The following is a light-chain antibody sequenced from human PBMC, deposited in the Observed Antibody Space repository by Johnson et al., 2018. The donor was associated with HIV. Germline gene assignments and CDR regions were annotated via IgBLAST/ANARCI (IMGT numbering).Light chain of an antibody. V-gene: IGLV1-51*01. CDR2: DNT. CDR1: RSNTGRNY. J-gene: IGLJ1*01. CDR3: GTWDSSLSAGRV. Sequence: QSVLTQPPSVSAAPGQKVTIYCSGSRSNTGRNYASWYQQLPGTAPKLLIYDNTKRPSGIPDRFSGSKSGTSATLGITGLQTVDEADYYCGTWDSSLSAGRVFGTGTKVTVL.